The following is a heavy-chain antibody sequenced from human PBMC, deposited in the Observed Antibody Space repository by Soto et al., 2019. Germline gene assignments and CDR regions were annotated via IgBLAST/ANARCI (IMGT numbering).Heavy chain of an antibody. J-gene: IGHJ6*02. CDR3: ARDTRSYYYYYYGMDV. V-gene: IGHV1-46*01. CDR1: GYTFTSYY. D-gene: IGHD2-15*01. CDR2: INPSGGST. Sequence: ASVKVSCKASGYTFTSYYMHWVRQAPGQGLEWMGIINPSGGSTSYAQKFQGRVTMTRDTSTSTVYMELSSLRSEDTAVYYCARDTRSYYYYYYGMDVWRQGTTVTVSS.